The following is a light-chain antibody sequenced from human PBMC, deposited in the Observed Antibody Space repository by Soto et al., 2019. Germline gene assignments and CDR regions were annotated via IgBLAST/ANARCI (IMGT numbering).Light chain of an antibody. Sequence: EIVLTQSPGTLSLSPGERATLSCGASQSVNNNNLAWYQQKSGQTPRLLFYGASSRATGIPDRFGGSGSGADFTLTISRLEPEDFAVYYWQQYGSSPITFGQGTRLEIK. J-gene: IGKJ5*01. V-gene: IGKV3-20*01. CDR1: QSVNNNN. CDR3: QQYGSSPIT. CDR2: GAS.